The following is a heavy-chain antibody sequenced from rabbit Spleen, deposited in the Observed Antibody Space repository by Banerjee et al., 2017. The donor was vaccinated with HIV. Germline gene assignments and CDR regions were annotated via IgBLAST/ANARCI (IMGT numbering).Heavy chain of an antibody. CDR2: INAATAKP. CDR3: ARDLVGVIGWNFYL. D-gene: IGHD1-1*01. V-gene: IGHV1S45*01. Sequence: QEQLEESGGGLVKPEGSLTLTCKASGFSFGDRDVMCWVRQAPGKGLEWIACINAATAKPVYATWAKGRFTISRTSSTTVTLRMTSLTAADTATYFCARDLVGVIGWNFYLWGPGTLVTVS. CDR1: GFSFGDRDV. J-gene: IGHJ4*01.